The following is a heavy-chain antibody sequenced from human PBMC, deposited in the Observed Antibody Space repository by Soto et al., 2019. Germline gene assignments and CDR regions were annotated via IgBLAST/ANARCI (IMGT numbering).Heavy chain of an antibody. CDR1: GFTFSSYG. CDR3: AKDKTYYYDSNAFDI. J-gene: IGHJ3*02. V-gene: IGHV3-30*18. Sequence: LRLSCAASGFTFSSYGMHWVRQAPGKGLEWVAVISYDGSNKYYADSVKGRFTISRDNSKNTLYLQMNSLRAEDTAVYYCAKDKTYYYDSNAFDIWGQGTMVTVSS. CDR2: ISYDGSNK. D-gene: IGHD3-22*01.